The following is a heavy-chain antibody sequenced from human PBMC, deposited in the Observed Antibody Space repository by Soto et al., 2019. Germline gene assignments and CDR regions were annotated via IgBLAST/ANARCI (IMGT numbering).Heavy chain of an antibody. D-gene: IGHD3-10*01. CDR3: GITGATGHLDY. V-gene: IGHV1-24*01. Sequence: QVQLVQSGAEVKEPGASVKVSCKVSGYSFSEMSMHWVRQTPEKGLEWMGSFDGEDGQTMYAQKFQGRVTMTEDTYADTAYMELSSLRSDDTAVYYCGITGATGHLDYWGQGSRVTVSS. J-gene: IGHJ4*02. CDR2: FDGEDGQT. CDR1: GYSFSEMS.